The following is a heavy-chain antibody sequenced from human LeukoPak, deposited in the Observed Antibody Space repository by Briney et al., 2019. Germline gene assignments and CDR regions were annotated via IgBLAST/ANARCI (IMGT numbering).Heavy chain of an antibody. V-gene: IGHV4-39*01. D-gene: IGHD2-21*02. J-gene: IGHJ4*02. CDR1: SGSISSRFHY. CDR2: VNYSGTT. CDR3: ARLHCGGSCYSGKGNLDY. Sequence: SETLSLTCTVSSGSISSRFHYWGWIRQPPGKGLEWIGTVNYSGTTYYNSSLNSRVTISIDTSKNQFSLKLRSLTAADTAVYCCARLHCGGSCYSGKGNLDYWGQGTLVTVSS.